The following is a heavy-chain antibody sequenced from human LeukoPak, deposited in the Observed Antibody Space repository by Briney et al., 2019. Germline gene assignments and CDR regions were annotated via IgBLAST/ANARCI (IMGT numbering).Heavy chain of an antibody. CDR1: GFTFSDYY. D-gene: IGHD3-3*01. CDR3: ARDYSSSFWSGYQNYGMDV. J-gene: IGHJ6*02. V-gene: IGHV3-66*01. Sequence: AGGSLRLSCAASGFTFSDYYMSWVRQAPGKGLEWVSVIYSGGSTYYADSVKGRFTISRDNSKNTLYLQMDSLRAEDTAVYYCARDYSSSFWSGYQNYGMDVWGQGTTVTVSS. CDR2: IYSGGST.